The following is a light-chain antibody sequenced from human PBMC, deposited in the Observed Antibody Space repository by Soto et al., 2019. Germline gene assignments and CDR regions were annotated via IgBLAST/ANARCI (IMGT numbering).Light chain of an antibody. Sequence: EIVLTQSPGTLSLSPGERATLSCRASQSVSSSYLAWYQQKPGQAPRLLIYGASSRATGIPDRFSGSGSGTDFTLTISRLEPEDFAVDYCQPYGSSPRVTFGGGTKVEIK. V-gene: IGKV3-20*01. CDR2: GAS. CDR3: QPYGSSPRVT. CDR1: QSVSSSY. J-gene: IGKJ4*01.